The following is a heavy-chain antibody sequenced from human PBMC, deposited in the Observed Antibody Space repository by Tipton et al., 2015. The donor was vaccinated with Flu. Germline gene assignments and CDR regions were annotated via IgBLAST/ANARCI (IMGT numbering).Heavy chain of an antibody. CDR2: ISYDGSNK. J-gene: IGHJ6*02. CDR1: GFTFSIYA. Sequence: QVQLVQSGGGVVQPGRSLRLSCAASGFTFSIYAMHWVRQAPGKGLEWVAVISYDGSNKYYADSVKGRFTISRDNSKNTLYLQMNSLRAEDTAVYYCAREWVAATYYYYGMDVWGQGTTVTISS. V-gene: IGHV3-30-3*01. D-gene: IGHD2-15*01. CDR3: AREWVAATYYYYGMDV.